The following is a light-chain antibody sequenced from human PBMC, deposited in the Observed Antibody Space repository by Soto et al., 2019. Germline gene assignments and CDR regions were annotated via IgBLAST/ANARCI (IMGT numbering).Light chain of an antibody. J-gene: IGKJ1*01. Sequence: DIQMTQSPSTLSASVGDRVTITCRASQSISNYLAWYQQKPGKAPKLLIYKASNLDSGVPSRFSGSGSGTEFTLTISSLQPDDFATYYCQQYNSYSFGQGTKVDIK. V-gene: IGKV1-5*03. CDR1: QSISNY. CDR2: KAS. CDR3: QQYNSYS.